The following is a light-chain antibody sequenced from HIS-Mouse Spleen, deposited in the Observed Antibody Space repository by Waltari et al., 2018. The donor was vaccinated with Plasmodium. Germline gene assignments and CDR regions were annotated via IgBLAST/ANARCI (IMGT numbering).Light chain of an antibody. J-gene: IGLJ2*01. CDR3: QVWDSSSDHVV. CDR2: DDS. CDR1: NIGSKS. V-gene: IGLV3-21*02. Sequence: SYVLTQPPSVSVAPGQTARITCGGDNIGSKSVQWYQQKPGQAPVLGVYDDSDRPSGIPERLSGSNSGNTATLTISRVEAGDEADYYCQVWDSSSDHVVFGGGTKLTVL.